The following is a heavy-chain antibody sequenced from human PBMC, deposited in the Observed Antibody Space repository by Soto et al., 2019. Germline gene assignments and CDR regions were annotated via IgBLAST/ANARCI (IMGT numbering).Heavy chain of an antibody. V-gene: IGHV3-23*01. D-gene: IGHD3-22*01. CDR3: AKAPVLSGYYFY. J-gene: IGHJ4*02. CDR2: NRGSGGRK. Sequence: GGSLRLSGAASGFTFSSYGMIWVRQAPGKGLEWVSGNRGSGGRKYYADYVKGRLNISRDNSKNKLYMKMNRPRAEDTAVYYCAKAPVLSGYYFYWGQGTLVTVSA. CDR1: GFTFSSYG.